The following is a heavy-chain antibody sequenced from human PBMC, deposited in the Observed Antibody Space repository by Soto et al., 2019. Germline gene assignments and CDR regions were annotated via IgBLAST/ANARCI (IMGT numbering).Heavy chain of an antibody. D-gene: IGHD3-3*01. V-gene: IGHV3-30-3*01. J-gene: IGHJ4*02. CDR3: ARGTLNYDFWSGPFDY. Sequence: PGGSLRLSCAASGFTFSSYAMHWVRHAPGKGLEWVAVISYDGSNKYYADSVKGRFTISRDNSKNTLYLQMNSLRAEDTAVYYCARGTLNYDFWSGPFDYWGQGTLVTVSS. CDR2: ISYDGSNK. CDR1: GFTFSSYA.